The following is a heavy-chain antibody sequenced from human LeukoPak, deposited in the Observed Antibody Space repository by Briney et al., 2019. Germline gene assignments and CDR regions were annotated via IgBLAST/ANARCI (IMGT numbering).Heavy chain of an antibody. J-gene: IGHJ4*02. CDR2: ISYDGSNK. Sequence: PGGSLRLSCAASGFTFSSYAMHWVRQAPGKGLEWVAVISYDGSNKYYADSVKGRFTISRDNSKNTLYLQMNSLRAEDTAVYYCAGAIVVVPAAISFSLGYWGQGPLVTVSS. CDR1: GFTFSSYA. CDR3: AGAIVVVPAAISFSLGY. V-gene: IGHV3-30-3*01. D-gene: IGHD2-2*02.